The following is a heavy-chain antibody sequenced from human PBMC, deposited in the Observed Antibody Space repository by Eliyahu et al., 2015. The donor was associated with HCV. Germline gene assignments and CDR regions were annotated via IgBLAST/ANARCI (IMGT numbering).Heavy chain of an antibody. V-gene: IGHV4-31*03. CDR2: IYYSGST. J-gene: IGHJ3*02. CDR1: GGSISSGGYY. D-gene: IGHD6-13*01. CDR3: ARVGIAAAKITLAIFDI. Sequence: QVQLQESGPGLVKPSQTLSLTCTVSGGSISSGGYYWSWIRQHPGKGLEWIGYIYYSGSTYYNPSLKSRVTISVDTSKNQFSLKLSSVTAADTAVYYCARVGIAAAKITLAIFDIWGQGTMVTVSS.